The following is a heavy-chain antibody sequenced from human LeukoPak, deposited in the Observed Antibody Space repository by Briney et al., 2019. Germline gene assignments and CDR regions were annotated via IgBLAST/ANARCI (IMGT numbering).Heavy chain of an antibody. CDR3: ASPSSSRAFDI. J-gene: IGHJ3*02. V-gene: IGHV1-69*05. Sequence: GASVKVSCKASGGTFSSYAISWVRQAPGQGLEWMGGIIPIFGTANYAQKFQGRVTITTDESTSTASMELSSLRSEDTAVYYCASPSSSRAFDIWGQGTMVTVSS. CDR2: IIPIFGTA. CDR1: GGTFSSYA. D-gene: IGHD6-6*01.